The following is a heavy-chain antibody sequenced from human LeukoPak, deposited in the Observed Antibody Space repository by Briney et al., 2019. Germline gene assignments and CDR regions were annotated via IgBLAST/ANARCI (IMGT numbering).Heavy chain of an antibody. CDR1: RYTFTGYY. D-gene: IGHD2-15*01. J-gene: IGHJ5*02. Sequence: GGSVKVSCKASRYTFTGYYMHWVRQAPGQRLEWMGWINPNSGGTNYAKKVQCRVTMTRDTAISTAYMELSRLRCDDKAVYYCASETLGYCGGGSCYFKEYNWFARWGEGSLVTVSS. V-gene: IGHV1-2*02. CDR2: INPNSGGT. CDR3: ASETLGYCGGGSCYFKEYNWFAR.